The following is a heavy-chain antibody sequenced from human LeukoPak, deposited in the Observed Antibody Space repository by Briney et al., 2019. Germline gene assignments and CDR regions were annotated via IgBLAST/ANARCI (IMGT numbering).Heavy chain of an antibody. CDR3: ARELVGATRWFDP. D-gene: IGHD1-26*01. CDR1: GGSINNYY. J-gene: IGHJ5*02. CDR2: ISYSGST. V-gene: IGHV4-59*01. Sequence: SGTLSLTCTVSGGSINNYYWTWIRQPPGRGLEWIGYISYSGSTNYNPSLKSRVTISVDTSKNQFSLTLSSVTAADTAVYYCARELVGATRWFDPWGQGTLVTVSS.